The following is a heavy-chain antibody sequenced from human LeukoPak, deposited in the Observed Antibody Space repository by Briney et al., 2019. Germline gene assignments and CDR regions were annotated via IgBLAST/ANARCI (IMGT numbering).Heavy chain of an antibody. V-gene: IGHV3-74*01. J-gene: IGHJ3*02. CDR2: VYTDGTST. Sequence: GGSLRLSCAASGFTFSNYWMHWLRQAPGKGLVWVSRVYTDGTSTSYADSVKGRFTISRDNPKNTLYLQMNSLRAEDTAIYYCTRGSFLEYLSPEDAFDIWGQGTLVTVSS. D-gene: IGHD3-3*01. CDR3: TRGSFLEYLSPEDAFDI. CDR1: GFTFSNYW.